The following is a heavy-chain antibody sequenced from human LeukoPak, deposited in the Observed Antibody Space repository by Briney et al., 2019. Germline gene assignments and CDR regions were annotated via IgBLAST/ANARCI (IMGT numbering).Heavy chain of an antibody. D-gene: IGHD6-6*01. CDR2: IYTSGST. CDR1: GGSISSYY. CDR3: ARLGYSSSSVDY. Sequence: SETLSLTCTVSGGSISSYYWSWIRQPPGKGLEWVGYIYTSGSTNYNPSLKSRVTISVDTSKNQFSLKLSSVTAADTAVYYCARLGYSSSSVDYWGQGTLVTVSS. V-gene: IGHV4-4*09. J-gene: IGHJ4*02.